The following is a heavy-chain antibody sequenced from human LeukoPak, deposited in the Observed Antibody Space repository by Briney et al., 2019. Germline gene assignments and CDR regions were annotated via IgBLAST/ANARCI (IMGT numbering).Heavy chain of an antibody. CDR3: ARDTRTFDY. V-gene: IGHV3-7*01. CDR1: GFTFSNYR. Sequence: PGGSLRLSCAASGFTFSNYRMNWVRQAPGKGLEWVANINQDGSEKYYVDSVKGRFTISRDNAKNSLFLQVNSLRAEDTAVYYCARDTRTFDYWGQGTLVTVSS. J-gene: IGHJ4*02. D-gene: IGHD1-26*01. CDR2: INQDGSEK.